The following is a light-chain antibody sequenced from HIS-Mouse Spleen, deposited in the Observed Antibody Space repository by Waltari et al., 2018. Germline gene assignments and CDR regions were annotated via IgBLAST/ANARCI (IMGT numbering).Light chain of an antibody. CDR1: QRVSSN. CDR3: QQYNNWPPYT. V-gene: IGKV3-15*01. Sequence: EIVMTQSPATLSVSPGERATLSCRASQRVSSNLSWYQQKPGQAPRLLIYGASNRATGIPARFSGSGSGTEFTLTISSLQSEDFAVYYCQQYNNWPPYTFGQGTKLEIK. J-gene: IGKJ2*01. CDR2: GAS.